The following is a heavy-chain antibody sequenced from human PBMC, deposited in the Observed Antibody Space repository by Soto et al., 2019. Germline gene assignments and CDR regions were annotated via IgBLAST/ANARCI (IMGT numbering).Heavy chain of an antibody. V-gene: IGHV4-39*02. CDR2: IYYSGST. D-gene: IGHD5-18*01. J-gene: IGHJ6*02. Sequence: SETLSLTCTVSGGSISSSRYYWGWIRQPPGKGLEWIGSIYYSGSTYYNPSLKSRVTISVDTSKNQFSLKLSSVTAADTAVYYCARDTAMVKYYYYGMDVWGQGTTVTVSS. CDR1: GGSISSSRYY. CDR3: ARDTAMVKYYYYGMDV.